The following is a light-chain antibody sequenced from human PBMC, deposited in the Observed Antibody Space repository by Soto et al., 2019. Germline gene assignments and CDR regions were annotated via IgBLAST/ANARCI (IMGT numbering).Light chain of an antibody. V-gene: IGKV1-5*01. J-gene: IGKJ1*01. CDR2: DAS. Sequence: DIQMTQSPPTLSASVGDRVTLTCRAGQSISGWLAWYQQKPGKAPKLLIYDASTLESGVPSRFSGSGSGTEFTLTISSLQPEDFATYYCHQYNTYSQTFGQGTKVEI. CDR3: HQYNTYSQT. CDR1: QSISGW.